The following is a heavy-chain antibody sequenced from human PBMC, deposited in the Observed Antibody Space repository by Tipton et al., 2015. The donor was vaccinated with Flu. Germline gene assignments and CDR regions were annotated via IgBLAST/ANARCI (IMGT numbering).Heavy chain of an antibody. V-gene: IGHV1-69*01. CDR1: GGTFDTYS. J-gene: IGHJ6*03. CDR2: VNPFFGPP. CDR3: ARVRWLEGLFYYYYMDV. D-gene: IGHD6-19*01. Sequence: QVQLVQSGAEVKKPGSSVKVSCKASGGTFDTYSITWVRQAPGQGLEWMGGVNPFFGPPEYAQKFQDRVTITADDSTSTAYMELSGLRSDDTAVYYCARVRWLEGLFYYYYMDVWGEGTTVTISS.